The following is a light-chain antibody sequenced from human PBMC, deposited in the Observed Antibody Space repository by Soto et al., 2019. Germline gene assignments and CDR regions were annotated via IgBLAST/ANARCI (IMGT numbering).Light chain of an antibody. V-gene: IGKV3-20*01. CDR1: QTVSRS. J-gene: IGKJ3*01. Sequence: EIVMTQSPAALSLSPGERATLSCRASQTVSRSLAWYQQKPGQAPRLLIYGASSRATGIPDRFSGSGSGTDFTLTISRLEPEDFAVYYCQQYGSSLLFTFGPGTKVDIK. CDR3: QQYGSSLLFT. CDR2: GAS.